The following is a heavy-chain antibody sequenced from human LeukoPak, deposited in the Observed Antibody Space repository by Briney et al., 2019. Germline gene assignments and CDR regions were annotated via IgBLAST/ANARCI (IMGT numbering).Heavy chain of an antibody. V-gene: IGHV3-74*01. J-gene: IGHJ4*02. D-gene: IGHD3-10*01. CDR2: IDSAGGRI. Sequence: GGPLRLSCAGSTFAFGGYWIHWVRQLPGKGLAWVSRIDSAGGRIQWADSVKGRFTISRDNAKNTVYLQMNSLRPEDSAVYYCVADRGNWSGGDFWGRGTLVIVSS. CDR3: VADRGNWSGGDF. CDR1: TFAFGGYW.